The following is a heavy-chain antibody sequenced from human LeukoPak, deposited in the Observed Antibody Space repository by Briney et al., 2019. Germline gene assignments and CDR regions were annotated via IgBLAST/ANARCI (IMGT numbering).Heavy chain of an antibody. CDR1: GGSISSYY. J-gene: IGHJ4*02. CDR2: IYYSGST. CDR3: ARVLRGYSYGRYFDY. V-gene: IGHV4-59*12. Sequence: PSETLSLTCTVSGGSISSYYWSWIRQPPGKGLEWIGYIYYSGSTNYNPSLKSRVTISVDTSKNQFSLKLSSVTAADTAVYYCARVLRGYSYGRYFDYWGQGTLVTVSS. D-gene: IGHD5-18*01.